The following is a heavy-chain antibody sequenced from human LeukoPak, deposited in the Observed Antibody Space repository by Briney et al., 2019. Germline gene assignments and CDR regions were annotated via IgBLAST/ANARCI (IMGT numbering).Heavy chain of an antibody. J-gene: IGHJ6*03. CDR1: GYTFTGYY. CDR3: ARVGGSSGWYYYYYYMDV. CDR2: INPKRGDT. V-gene: IGHV1-2*02. D-gene: IGHD6-19*01. Sequence: ASVKVSCKASGYTFTGYYMHWVRQAPGQGLEWMGWINPKRGDTNYAQKFQGRVTMTRDTSISTVYMELSRLTSEDTAVYYCARVGGSSGWYYYYYYMDVWGKGTTVTVSS.